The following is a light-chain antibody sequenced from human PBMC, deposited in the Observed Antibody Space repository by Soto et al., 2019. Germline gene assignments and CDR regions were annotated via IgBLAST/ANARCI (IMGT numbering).Light chain of an antibody. Sequence: DMQLTQSPSSLSASVGDRVTITCQASQDITNYLNWYQQKPGKAPKLLIYDASSLEAGVPSRFSGSGSGTHFTFTISSLQPEDIATFXCQQYDSFPYTFGQGTKLEI. CDR2: DAS. CDR1: QDITNY. J-gene: IGKJ2*01. CDR3: QQYDSFPYT. V-gene: IGKV1-33*01.